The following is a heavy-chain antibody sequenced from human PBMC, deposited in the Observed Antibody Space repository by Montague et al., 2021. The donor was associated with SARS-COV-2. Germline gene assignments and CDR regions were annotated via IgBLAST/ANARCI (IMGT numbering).Heavy chain of an antibody. J-gene: IGHJ5*01. V-gene: IGHV4-61*01. CDR3: ARHARGEGYTSWFDS. CDR1: GDSVSRGSSY. CDR2: IYYTGSR. Sequence: SETLSLTCTVSGDSVSRGSSYWSWIRQPPGKGLEWIGYIYYTGSRKYNSSLKGRLTISVDTSKNQFSLKLSSVTAADTAVYYCARHARGEGYTSWFDSWGQGTLVTVSS. D-gene: IGHD5-24*01.